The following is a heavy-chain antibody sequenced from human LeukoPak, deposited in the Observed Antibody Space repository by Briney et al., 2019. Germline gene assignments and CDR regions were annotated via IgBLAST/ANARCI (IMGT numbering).Heavy chain of an antibody. CDR3: AKPLEMATIWDAFDI. CDR2: ISYDGSNK. CDR1: GFTFSSYG. Sequence: PGGSLRLSCAASGFTFSSYGTHWVRQAPGKGPEWVAVISYDGSNKYYADSVKGRFTISRDNSKNTLYLQMNSLRAEDTAVYYCAKPLEMATIWDAFDIWGQGTMVTVSS. D-gene: IGHD5-24*01. J-gene: IGHJ3*02. V-gene: IGHV3-30*18.